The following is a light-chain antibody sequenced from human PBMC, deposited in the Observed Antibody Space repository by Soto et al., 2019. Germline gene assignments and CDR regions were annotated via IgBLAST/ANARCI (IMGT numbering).Light chain of an antibody. V-gene: IGLV1-40*01. CDR2: GNT. CDR3: QSYDSSLSGYV. J-gene: IGLJ1*01. Sequence: QAVVTQPPSVSGAPGQRVTISCTGSSSNIGTGYDVHWYQQLPGTAPKLLIYGNTNRPSGVPDRVSGSKSGTSASLAITGLQAEDEVDYYCQSYDSSLSGYVFGTGTKVTVL. CDR1: SSNIGTGYD.